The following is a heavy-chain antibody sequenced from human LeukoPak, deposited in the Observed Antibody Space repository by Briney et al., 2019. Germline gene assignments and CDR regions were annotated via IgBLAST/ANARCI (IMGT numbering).Heavy chain of an antibody. V-gene: IGHV3-74*01. CDR3: ARLDHLGYCSSTSCDRDY. Sequence: PGGSLRLSCAASGFTFSSYWMHWVRQAPGKGLVWVSRINSDGSSTSYADSVKGRFTISRDNAKNTLYLQMNSLRAEDTAVYYCARLDHLGYCSSTSCDRDYWGQGTLVTVSS. CDR1: GFTFSSYW. D-gene: IGHD2-2*01. J-gene: IGHJ4*02. CDR2: INSDGSST.